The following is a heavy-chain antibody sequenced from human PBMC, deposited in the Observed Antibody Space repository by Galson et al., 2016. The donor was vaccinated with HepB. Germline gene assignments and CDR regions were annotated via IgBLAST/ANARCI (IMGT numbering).Heavy chain of an antibody. CDR3: AREIACSRSRCQNNWFVP. CDR2: LSYDGSST. J-gene: IGHJ5*02. CDR1: GFTFSTYA. V-gene: IGHV3-30*03. D-gene: IGHD2-2*01. Sequence: SLRLSCAASGFTFSTYAMHWVRQAPGKGLEWLAVLSYDGSSTYYADSVKGRFTISRDIPKHTLYLQMNSLRAEDTAMYSCAREIACSRSRCQNNWFVPWGRGTLVIVSS.